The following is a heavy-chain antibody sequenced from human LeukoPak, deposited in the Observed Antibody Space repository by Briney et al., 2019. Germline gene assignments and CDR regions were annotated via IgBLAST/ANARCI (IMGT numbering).Heavy chain of an antibody. Sequence: SVKVSCKASGGTFSSYAISWVRQAPGQGLEWMGGIIPIFGTANYAQKFQGRVTITADESTSTAYMELSSLRSEDTAVYYCARVKRAGMTSGLDPWGQGTLVTVSS. CDR2: IIPIFGTA. J-gene: IGHJ5*02. D-gene: IGHD1-1*01. CDR1: GGTFSSYA. CDR3: ARVKRAGMTSGLDP. V-gene: IGHV1-69*13.